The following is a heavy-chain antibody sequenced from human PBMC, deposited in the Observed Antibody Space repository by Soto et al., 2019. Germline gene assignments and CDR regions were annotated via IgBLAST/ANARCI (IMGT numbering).Heavy chain of an antibody. V-gene: IGHV3-30-3*01. CDR3: ARRMVPITMIVGATDY. CDR1: GFTFSSYA. J-gene: IGHJ4*02. CDR2: ISYDGSNK. D-gene: IGHD3-22*01. Sequence: GVSLRLSCAASGFTFSSYAMHCVRQGPGRGLEWVAVISYDGSNKYYADSVKGRFTISRDNSKNTLYLQMNGLRAEDTAVYYCARRMVPITMIVGATDYCGQGTLVTSPQ.